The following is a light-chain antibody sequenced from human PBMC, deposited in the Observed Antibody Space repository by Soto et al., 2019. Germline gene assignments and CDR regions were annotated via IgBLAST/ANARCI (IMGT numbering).Light chain of an antibody. J-gene: IGKJ1*01. CDR3: PKYKRYPWT. CDR2: DAS. V-gene: IGKV1-5*01. CDR1: QSISRW. Sequence: DIQMTQSPSTLSASLGDRVTITCRASQSISRWLDWYQQKSGKAPKFLIYDASSLESGVPSRFSGSGSGTEFTLTISTLQPDDFATYYTPKYKRYPWTFGQGTKVEIX.